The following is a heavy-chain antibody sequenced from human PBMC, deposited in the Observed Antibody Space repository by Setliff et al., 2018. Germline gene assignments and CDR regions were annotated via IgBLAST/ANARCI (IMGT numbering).Heavy chain of an antibody. CDR3: ASSGGDTIFGVVMSPSYYFDY. Sequence: SETLSLTCAVYGGTFSGYYWTWVRQSPGKGLEWIGEITHSGITNYNPSLTSRVTISVDTSKNQFSLKLSSVTAADTAVYYCASSGGDTIFGVVMSPSYYFDYWGQGTLVTVSS. V-gene: IGHV4-34*01. D-gene: IGHD3-3*01. CDR1: GGTFSGYY. J-gene: IGHJ4*02. CDR2: ITHSGIT.